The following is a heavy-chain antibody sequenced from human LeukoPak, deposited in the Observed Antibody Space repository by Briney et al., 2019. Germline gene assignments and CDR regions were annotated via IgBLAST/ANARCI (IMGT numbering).Heavy chain of an antibody. V-gene: IGHV3-23*01. D-gene: IGHD6-13*01. CDR3: AKSDSSSWWGLDY. Sequence: GGSLKLSCAASGFTFSSYAMSWVRQAPGKGLEWVSAISGSGGSTYYADSVKGRSTISRDNSKNTLYLQMNSLRAEDTAVYYCAKSDSSSWWGLDYWGQGTLVTVSS. CDR2: ISGSGGST. J-gene: IGHJ4*02. CDR1: GFTFSSYA.